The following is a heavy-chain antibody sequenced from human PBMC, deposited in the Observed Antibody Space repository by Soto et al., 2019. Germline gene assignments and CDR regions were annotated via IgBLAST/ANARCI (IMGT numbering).Heavy chain of an antibody. D-gene: IGHD6-6*01. CDR3: ARPLGSSSSRWFDP. CDR2: ISAYNGNT. V-gene: IGHV1-18*01. CDR1: GYTFTSYG. J-gene: IGHJ5*02. Sequence: ASVKVACKASGYTFTSYGISWVRQAPGQGLEWMGWISAYNGNTNYAQKLQGRVTMTTDTSTSTAYMELRSLRSDDTAVYYCARPLGSSSSRWFDPWGQGTLVTVSS.